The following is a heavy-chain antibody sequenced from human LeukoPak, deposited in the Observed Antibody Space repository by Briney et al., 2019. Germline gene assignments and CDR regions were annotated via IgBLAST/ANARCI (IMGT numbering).Heavy chain of an antibody. J-gene: IGHJ4*02. V-gene: IGHV3-30-3*01. D-gene: IGHD7-27*01. CDR2: ISYDGSNK. CDR3: ARGPPNWGYDY. CDR1: GFTFSSYA. Sequence: GSLRLSCAASGFTFSSYAMHWVRQAPGKGLEWVAVISYDGSNKYYADSVKGRFTISRDNSKNTLYLQMNSLRSDDTAVYYCARGPPNWGYDYWGPGTLVTVSS.